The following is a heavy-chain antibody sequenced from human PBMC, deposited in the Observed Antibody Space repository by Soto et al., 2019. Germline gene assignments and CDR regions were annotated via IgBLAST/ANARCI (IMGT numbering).Heavy chain of an antibody. V-gene: IGHV1-69*02. CDR3: ARKRAWGAALPYYYYYMDV. CDR1: GGTFSSYT. CDR2: IIPILGIA. Sequence: SVKVSCKASGGTFSSYTISWVRQAPGQGLEWMGRIIPILGIANYAQKFQGRVTITADKSTSTAYKELSSLRSEDTAVYYCARKRAWGAALPYYYYYMDVGGKGTRVTVPS. D-gene: IGHD3-16*01. J-gene: IGHJ6*03.